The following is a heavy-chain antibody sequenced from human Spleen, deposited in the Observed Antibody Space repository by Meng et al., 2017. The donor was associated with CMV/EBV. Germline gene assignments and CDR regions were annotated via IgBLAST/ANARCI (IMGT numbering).Heavy chain of an antibody. CDR2: IDHSGNS. V-gene: IGHV4-4*02. CDR1: GASITTTEG. D-gene: IGHD3-16*01. CDR3: ARVREHTSLGNYWFDP. J-gene: IGHJ5*02. Sequence: GASITTTEGWTWVRQPPGKGLEWVGEIDHSGNSNSNPSLKSRLTLSLDTSKNHLSLRMTSVTAEDTAIYYCARVREHTSLGNYWFDPWGQGTLVTVSS.